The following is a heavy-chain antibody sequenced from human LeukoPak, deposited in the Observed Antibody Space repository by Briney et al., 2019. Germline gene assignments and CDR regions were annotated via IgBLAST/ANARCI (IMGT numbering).Heavy chain of an antibody. V-gene: IGHV3-53*01. CDR3: ARLTMVLAFDI. J-gene: IGHJ3*02. Sequence: PGGSLRLSCAAPGVPLSSNYMSWVRQAPGKGLEWVSVIYSGGTTYYADSVKGRFTISRDSSKNTLYLQMNSLRAEDTAVYYCARLTMVLAFDIWGQGTMVTVSS. CDR2: IYSGGTT. CDR1: GVPLSSNY. D-gene: IGHD4/OR15-4a*01.